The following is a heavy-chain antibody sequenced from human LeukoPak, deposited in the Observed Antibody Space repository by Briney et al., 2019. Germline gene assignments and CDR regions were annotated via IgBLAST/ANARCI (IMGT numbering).Heavy chain of an antibody. Sequence: SETLSLTCTVSGGSVSSASYYWSWIRQPPGKGLEWIGHVYYNGNNYYSPSLKSRATISLDTSNNQFSLRLSSVTAADTAVYYCVRRSTSPNWFDPWGQGTLVTVSS. CDR1: GGSVSSASYY. D-gene: IGHD2-2*01. CDR2: VYYNGNN. J-gene: IGHJ5*02. CDR3: VRRSTSPNWFDP. V-gene: IGHV4-30-4*01.